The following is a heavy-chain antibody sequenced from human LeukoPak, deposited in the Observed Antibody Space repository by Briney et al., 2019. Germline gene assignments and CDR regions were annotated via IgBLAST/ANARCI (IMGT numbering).Heavy chain of an antibody. V-gene: IGHV4-59*01. J-gene: IGHJ4*02. CDR1: GGSISSYY. D-gene: IGHD3-10*01. CDR2: IYYSGST. CDR3: ARDILSDGDY. Sequence: SETLPLTCTVSGGSISSYYWSWIRQPPGKGLEWIGYIYYSGSTNYNPSLKSRVTISVDTSKNQFSLKLSSVTAADTAVYYCARDILSDGDYWGQGTLVTVSS.